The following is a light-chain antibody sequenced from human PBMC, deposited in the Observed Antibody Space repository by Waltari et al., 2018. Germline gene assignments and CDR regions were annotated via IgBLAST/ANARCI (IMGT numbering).Light chain of an antibody. J-gene: IGKJ3*01. Sequence: DIVLTQSPDTLSLSPGETATLSCRASQTISSTYLARYQQKPGQSPRPLIHSASRRATAIPDRFSGSGSGTDFTLTVSRLEPDDFAVYYCQLYGSSPLFTFGPGTKVEIK. CDR1: QTISSTY. CDR3: QLYGSSPLFT. CDR2: SAS. V-gene: IGKV3-20*01.